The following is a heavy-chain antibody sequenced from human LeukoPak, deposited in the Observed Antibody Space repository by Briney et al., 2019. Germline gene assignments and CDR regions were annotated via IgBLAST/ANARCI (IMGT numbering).Heavy chain of an antibody. Sequence: PGGSLRLSCVASGFSLNSYSMNWVRQAPGMGLEWVSSISSSSTYIYYADSVKGRFTISRDNAKNSLYLQMNGLRAEDTAVYFCARVWSPPYTSSWPDYFDYWGQGALVTVSS. D-gene: IGHD6-13*01. V-gene: IGHV3-21*01. J-gene: IGHJ4*02. CDR2: ISSSSTYI. CDR1: GFSLNSYS. CDR3: ARVWSPPYTSSWPDYFDY.